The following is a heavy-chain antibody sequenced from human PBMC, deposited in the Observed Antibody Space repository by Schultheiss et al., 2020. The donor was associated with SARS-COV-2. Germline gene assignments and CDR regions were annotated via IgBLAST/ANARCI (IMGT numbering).Heavy chain of an antibody. CDR1: GGSISSSSYY. D-gene: IGHD3-10*01. Sequence: SETLSLTCTVSGGSISSSSYYWGWIRQPPGKGLEWIGYIYYSGSTYYNPSLKSRVTISVDTSKNKFSLKLSSVTAADTAVYYCARGDGDGMDVWGQGTTVTVSS. J-gene: IGHJ6*02. V-gene: IGHV4-39*01. CDR2: IYYSGST. CDR3: ARGDGDGMDV.